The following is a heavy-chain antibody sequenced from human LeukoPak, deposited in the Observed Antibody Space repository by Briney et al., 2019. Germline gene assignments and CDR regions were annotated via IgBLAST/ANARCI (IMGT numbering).Heavy chain of an antibody. D-gene: IGHD2-2*02. CDR3: ASYVVPAAIGAFDI. Sequence: SQTLSLTCTVSGGSISSGGYYWSWIRQHPGKGLEWIGYIYYSGSTYYNPSLKSRVTISVVTSKNQFSLKLSSVTAADTAVYYCASYVVPAAIGAFDIWGQGTMVTVSS. J-gene: IGHJ3*02. CDR2: IYYSGST. V-gene: IGHV4-31*03. CDR1: GGSISSGGYY.